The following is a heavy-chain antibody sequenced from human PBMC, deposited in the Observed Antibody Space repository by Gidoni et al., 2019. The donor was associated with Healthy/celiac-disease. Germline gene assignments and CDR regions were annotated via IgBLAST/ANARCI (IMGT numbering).Heavy chain of an antibody. V-gene: IGHV2-5*01. CDR1: GFSLSTSGVC. CDR3: AHRRRGTLPAVKENWFDP. D-gene: IGHD2-2*01. J-gene: IGHJ5*02. CDR2: IYWNDDK. Sequence: QITLKESGPTLVQPTQTLTLTCTFSGFSLSTSGVCVGWIRQPPGKALEWLALIYWNDDKRYSPSLKSRLTITKDTSKNQVVLTMTNMDPVDTATYYCAHRRRGTLPAVKENWFDPWGQGTLVTVSS.